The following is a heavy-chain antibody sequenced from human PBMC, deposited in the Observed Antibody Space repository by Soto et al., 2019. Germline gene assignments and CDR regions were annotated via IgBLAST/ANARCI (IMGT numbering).Heavy chain of an antibody. CDR1: GDSVSSHSAA. D-gene: IGHD1-26*01. J-gene: IGHJ4*02. Sequence: SQTLSLTCAISGDSVSSHSAAWYWIRQSPSRGLEWLGRTYYRSKWFSDYSQSVKSRKIVNPDTSKNQFSLQLKFVFPEDTAVYYCARGIGVYFDYWGQGALVTVSS. CDR2: TYYRSKWFS. CDR3: ARGIGVYFDY. V-gene: IGHV6-1*01.